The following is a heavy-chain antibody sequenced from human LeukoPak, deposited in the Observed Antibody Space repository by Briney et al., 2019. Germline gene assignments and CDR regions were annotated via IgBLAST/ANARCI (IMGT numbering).Heavy chain of an antibody. CDR3: ARDLRAWLQSFGSFS. Sequence: ASVKVSCKASGYTFTSYGISWVRQAPGQGLEWMGWINPKSGGTKYAQNFQGRVTMTTDTSISTAYLELTGLRSDDTAVYYCARDLRAWLQSFGSFSWGQGTLVTVSS. V-gene: IGHV1-2*02. CDR2: INPKSGGT. J-gene: IGHJ1*01. D-gene: IGHD5-24*01. CDR1: GYTFTSYG.